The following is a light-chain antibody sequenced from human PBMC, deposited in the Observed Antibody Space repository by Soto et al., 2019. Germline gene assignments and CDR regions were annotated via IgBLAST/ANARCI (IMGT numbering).Light chain of an antibody. Sequence: QSALTQPASVSGSLGQSITISCTGSGRDVGGFDSVSWFQQHPGKAPKLLISDVTDRPSGISDRFSGSKSGNTASLTISWLQAEDEADFYCNSYTTSGPQNYFFGPGTKVPVL. CDR1: GRDVGGFDS. CDR2: DVT. V-gene: IGLV2-14*03. CDR3: NSYTTSGPQNYF. J-gene: IGLJ1*01.